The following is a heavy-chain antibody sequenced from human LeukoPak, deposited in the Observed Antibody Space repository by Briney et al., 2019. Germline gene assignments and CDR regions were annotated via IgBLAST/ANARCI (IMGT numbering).Heavy chain of an antibody. D-gene: IGHD2-15*01. CDR1: GYTFTSYA. CDR2: INTNTGNP. J-gene: IGHJ4*02. CDR3: ARAGPLGYCSGGSCYGRSCGDY. V-gene: IGHV7-4-1*02. Sequence: ASVKVSCKASGYTFTSYAMNWVRQAPGQGLEWMGWINTNTGNPTYAQGFTGRFVFSLDTSVSTAYLQISSLKAEDTAVYYCARAGPLGYCSGGSCYGRSCGDYWGQGTLVTVSS.